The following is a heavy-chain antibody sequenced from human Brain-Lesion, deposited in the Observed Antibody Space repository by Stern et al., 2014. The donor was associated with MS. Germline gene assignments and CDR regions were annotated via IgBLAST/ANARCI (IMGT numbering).Heavy chain of an antibody. Sequence: VQLVESGPGLVKPSQTLSLTCTVSGDSINSGGHYWSWIRQRPVKCLDWIGYIYNSGATFYSPSLKGRVTISLDTSKNQFSLTLSSVTAADTAIYYCASRWSGTYYGQNWFDPWGQGILVTVSS. CDR1: GDSINSGGHY. D-gene: IGHD1-26*01. J-gene: IGHJ5*02. CDR2: IYNSGAT. CDR3: ASRWSGTYYGQNWFDP. V-gene: IGHV4-31*03.